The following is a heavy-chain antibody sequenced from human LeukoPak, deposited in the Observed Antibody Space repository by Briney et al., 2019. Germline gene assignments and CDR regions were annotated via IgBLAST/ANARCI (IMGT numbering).Heavy chain of an antibody. D-gene: IGHD3-10*01. Sequence: SETLSLTCAVYGGSFSGYYWSWIGQPPGKGLEWIGEINHSGSTNYNPSLKSRVTISVDTSKNQFSLKLSSVTAADTAVYYCASLYYYGSGSGLGYWGKGTLVTVSS. CDR3: ASLYYYGSGSGLGY. J-gene: IGHJ4*02. V-gene: IGHV4-34*01. CDR1: GGSFSGYY. CDR2: INHSGST.